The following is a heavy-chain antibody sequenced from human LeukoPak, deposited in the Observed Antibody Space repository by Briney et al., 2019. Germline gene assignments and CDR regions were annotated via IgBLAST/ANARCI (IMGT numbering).Heavy chain of an antibody. J-gene: IGHJ3*01. D-gene: IGHD3-10*01. Sequence: GGSLRLSCAASGFPLRDYYMSWVRQAPGKGLEWLSYISSSDTYTYYADSVRGRFSISRDNANNSLFLHMNSLRAGDTAVYYCARSRGFHSMDSFPVWGQGTMVIVSS. CDR1: GFPLRDYY. V-gene: IGHV3-11*03. CDR2: ISSSDTYT. CDR3: ARSRGFHSMDSFPV.